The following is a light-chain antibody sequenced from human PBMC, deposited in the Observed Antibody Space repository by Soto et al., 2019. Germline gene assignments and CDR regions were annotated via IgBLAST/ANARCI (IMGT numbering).Light chain of an antibody. J-gene: IGKJ4*01. V-gene: IGKV1-39*01. Sequence: DIQMTQSPSSLSAFVGDRVTITCRASQSISIYLNWYQQKAGKAPKLLIYAASSLQSGVPSRFSGSGSGTDFTLTISSLQPEDFATYYCQQSYSTPQVTFGGGTKVEIK. CDR2: AAS. CDR1: QSISIY. CDR3: QQSYSTPQVT.